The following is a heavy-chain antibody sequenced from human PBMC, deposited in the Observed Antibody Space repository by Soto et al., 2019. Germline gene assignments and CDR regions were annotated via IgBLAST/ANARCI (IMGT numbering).Heavy chain of an antibody. J-gene: IGHJ5*02. CDR2: ISPSGGDT. CDR1: GFAFSTYA. CDR3: AKNLIGWFDP. V-gene: IGHV3-23*01. D-gene: IGHD3-16*01. Sequence: GGSLRLTCAASGFAFSTYAMSWVRQAPGRGLEYISTISPSGGDTYYADSVHGRFTISRDNFKNTLYLQMNRLRADDTAVYYCAKNLIGWFDPWGQGTPVTVSS.